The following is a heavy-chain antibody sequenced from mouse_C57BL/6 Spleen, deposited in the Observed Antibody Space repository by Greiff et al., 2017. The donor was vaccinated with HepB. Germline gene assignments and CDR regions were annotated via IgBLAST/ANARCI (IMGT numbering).Heavy chain of an antibody. J-gene: IGHJ2*01. CDR3: TTRPPMVTFYFDY. CDR1: GFNITDYY. Sequence: EVQLQQSGAELVRPGASVKLSCTASGFNITDYYMHWVKQRPEQGLEWIGRIDPEDGDTEYAPKFQGKATMTADTSSNTAYLQLSSLTSEDTAVYCGTTRPPMVTFYFDYWGQGTTLTVSS. D-gene: IGHD2-9*01. CDR2: IDPEDGDT. V-gene: IGHV14-1*01.